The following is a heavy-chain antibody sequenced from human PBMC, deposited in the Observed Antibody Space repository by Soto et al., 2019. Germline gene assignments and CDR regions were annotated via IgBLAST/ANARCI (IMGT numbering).Heavy chain of an antibody. CDR3: ARDPYSSGWFFAFDI. D-gene: IGHD6-19*01. Sequence: QVQLVESGGGVVQPGRSLRLSCAASGFTFSSYGMHWVRQAPGKGLEWVAVIWYDGSNKYYADSVKGRFTISRDNSKNTLELQMNRLRVEDTAVYYCARDPYSSGWFFAFDIWGQGTMVTVSS. V-gene: IGHV3-33*01. J-gene: IGHJ3*02. CDR2: IWYDGSNK. CDR1: GFTFSSYG.